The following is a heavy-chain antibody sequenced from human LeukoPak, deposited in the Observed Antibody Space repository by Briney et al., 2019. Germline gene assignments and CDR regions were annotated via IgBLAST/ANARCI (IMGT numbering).Heavy chain of an antibody. CDR2: IYYSGST. CDR1: GGSISSYY. D-gene: IGHD1-14*01. J-gene: IGHJ3*02. Sequence: SETLSLTCTVSGGSISSYYWSWIRQPPGKGLEWIGYIYYSGSTNYNPSLKSRGTISVDTSKNQFSLKLSSVTAADTAVYYCARSVYGGAFDIWGQGTMVTVSS. V-gene: IGHV4-59*01. CDR3: ARSVYGGAFDI.